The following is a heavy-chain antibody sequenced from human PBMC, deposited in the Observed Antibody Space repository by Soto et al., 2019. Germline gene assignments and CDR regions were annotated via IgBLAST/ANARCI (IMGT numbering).Heavy chain of an antibody. CDR3: ARDPPYSSSSGDY. CDR1: GFTFSSYS. D-gene: IGHD6-6*01. CDR2: ISSSSSTI. V-gene: IGHV3-48*01. J-gene: IGHJ4*02. Sequence: SLRLSCAASGFTFSSYSMNWVRQAPGKGLEWVSYISSSSSTIYYADSVKGRFTISRDNAKNSLYLQMNSLRAEDTAVYYCARDPPYSSSSGDYWGQGTLVTVSS.